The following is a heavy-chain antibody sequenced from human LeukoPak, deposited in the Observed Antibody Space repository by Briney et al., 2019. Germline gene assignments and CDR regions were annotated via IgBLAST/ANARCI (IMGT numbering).Heavy chain of an antibody. CDR1: GFTFSSYG. J-gene: IGHJ6*04. CDR2: ISYDGSNK. V-gene: IGHV3-30*18. D-gene: IGHD6-19*01. Sequence: PGRSLRLSCAASGFTFSSYGMHWVRQAPGKGLEWVAVISYDGSNKYYADSVKGRFTISRDNSKNTLYPQMNSLRAEDTAVYYCAKAIAVAGTSYYYYGMDVWGKGTTVTVSS. CDR3: AKAIAVAGTSYYYYGMDV.